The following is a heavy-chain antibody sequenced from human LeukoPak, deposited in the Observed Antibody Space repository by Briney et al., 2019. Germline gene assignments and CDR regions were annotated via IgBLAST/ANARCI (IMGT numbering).Heavy chain of an antibody. CDR2: ISGSGGST. D-gene: IGHD5-12*01. J-gene: IGHJ4*02. CDR3: AAGRSGCDQFDY. Sequence: PGGSLRLSCAASGFTFSTYAMNWVRQASGKGLEWVPTISGSGGSTYYADSVKGRFTISRDSSKNTLYLQMNSLRAEDTAVYYCAAGRSGCDQFDYWDQGTLVTVSS. V-gene: IGHV3-23*01. CDR1: GFTFSTYA.